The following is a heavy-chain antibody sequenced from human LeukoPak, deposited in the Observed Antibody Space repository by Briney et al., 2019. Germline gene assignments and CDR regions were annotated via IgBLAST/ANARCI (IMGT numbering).Heavy chain of an antibody. J-gene: IGHJ6*03. CDR2: IYYSGST. Sequence: SETLSLTCTVSGGSISSHYWSWIRQPPGKGLEWIGYIYYSGSTNYNPSLKSRVTISVDTSKNQFSLKLSSVTAADTAVYYCAGYSSPFYYYYYYMDVWGKGTTVTVSS. CDR3: AGYSSPFYYYYYYMDV. CDR1: GGSISSHY. V-gene: IGHV4-59*11. D-gene: IGHD6-13*01.